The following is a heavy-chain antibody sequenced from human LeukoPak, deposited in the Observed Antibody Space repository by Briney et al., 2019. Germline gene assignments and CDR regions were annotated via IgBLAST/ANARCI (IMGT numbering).Heavy chain of an antibody. V-gene: IGHV4-59*01. Sequence: SETLSLTCTGCGASSSSYYWCWFREPPWQVLEWIWHIYYSGSTNYNPSLKSRVTISVDTSKNQFSLKLSSVTAADTAVYYCARMLYYDILTGYGYYMDVWGKGTTVTVSS. CDR1: GASSSSYY. CDR2: IYYSGST. CDR3: ARMLYYDILTGYGYYMDV. D-gene: IGHD3-9*01. J-gene: IGHJ6*03.